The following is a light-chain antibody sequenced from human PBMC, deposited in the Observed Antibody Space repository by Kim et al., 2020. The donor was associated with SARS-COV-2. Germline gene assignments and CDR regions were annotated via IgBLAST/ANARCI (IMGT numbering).Light chain of an antibody. CDR2: DAS. CDR1: QSISRY. J-gene: IGKJ4*01. CDR3: QHRSNWPLT. Sequence: LSPGERATLSCRASQSISRYLAWYQQKPGQAPRLLIYDASKRATGIPARFSGSGSGTDFTLTISSLEPEDSAVYYCQHRSNWPLTFGGGTKVDIK. V-gene: IGKV3-11*01.